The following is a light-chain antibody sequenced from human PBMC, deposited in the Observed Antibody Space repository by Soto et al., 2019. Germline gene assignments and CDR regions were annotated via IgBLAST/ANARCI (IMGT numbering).Light chain of an antibody. CDR1: RSDVGGYNY. V-gene: IGLV2-14*01. J-gene: IGLJ1*01. CDR2: EVS. Sequence: QPALTQPASVSGSPGQSITISFNGNRSDVGGYNYVSWYQQHPGKAPKLMIYEVSNRPSGVSNRFSGSKSGNTASLTISGLQAEDEADYYCRSYTSSSTSVFGTGTKVTV. CDR3: RSYTSSSTSV.